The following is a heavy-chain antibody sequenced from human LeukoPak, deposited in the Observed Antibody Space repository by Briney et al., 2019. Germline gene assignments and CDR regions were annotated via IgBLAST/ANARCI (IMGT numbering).Heavy chain of an antibody. CDR2: ISYDGNNK. D-gene: IGHD4-17*01. J-gene: IGHJ4*02. CDR1: GFTFSSYS. Sequence: PGGSLRLSCAASGFTFSSYSMHWVRQAPGKGLEWVAVISYDGNNKYYADSVKGRFTISRDNSKNTLYLQMNSLRAEDTAVYYCAKVYGDYQYYFDYWGQGTLVTVSS. V-gene: IGHV3-30*18. CDR3: AKVYGDYQYYFDY.